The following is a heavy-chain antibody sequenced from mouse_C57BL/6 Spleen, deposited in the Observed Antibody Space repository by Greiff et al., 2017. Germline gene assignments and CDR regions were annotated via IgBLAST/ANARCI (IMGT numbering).Heavy chain of an antibody. D-gene: IGHD1-1*01. J-gene: IGHJ4*01. Sequence: EVQLQQSGPELVKPGASVKISCKASGYSFTGYYMNWVKQSPEKSLEWIGEINPSTGGTTYNQKFKAKATLTVDKSSSTAYMQLKSLTSEDSAVYYCARWFYYGNIYYYAMDYWCQRTSATVSS. CDR1: GYSFTGYY. V-gene: IGHV1-42*01. CDR2: INPSTGGT. CDR3: ARWFYYGNIYYYAMDY.